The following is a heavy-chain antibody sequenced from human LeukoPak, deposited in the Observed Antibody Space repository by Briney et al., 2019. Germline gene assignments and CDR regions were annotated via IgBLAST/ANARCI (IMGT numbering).Heavy chain of an antibody. CDR3: ARDGYCSGGSCYTLWGD. V-gene: IGHV1-69*13. J-gene: IGHJ4*02. D-gene: IGHD2-15*01. CDR1: GYTFTSYA. CDR2: IIPIFGTA. Sequence: GASVKVSCKASGYTFTSYAISWVRQAPGQGLEWMGGIIPIFGTANYAQKFQGRVTITADESTSTAYMELSSLRSEDTAVYYCARDGYCSGGSCYTLWGDWGQGTLVTVSS.